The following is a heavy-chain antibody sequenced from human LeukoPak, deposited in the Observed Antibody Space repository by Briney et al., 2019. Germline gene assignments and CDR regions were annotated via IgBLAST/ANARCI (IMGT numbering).Heavy chain of an antibody. CDR2: IYYSGST. V-gene: IGHV4-59*01. J-gene: IGHJ3*02. CDR1: GGSISSYY. D-gene: IGHD5-24*01. Sequence: PSETLSLTCTVSGGSISSYYWSWIRQPPGKGLEWIGYIYYSGSTNYNPSLKSRVTISVDTSKNQFSLKLSSVTAADTAVYYCARDVHDGYNLDAFDIWGQGTMVTVSS. CDR3: ARDVHDGYNLDAFDI.